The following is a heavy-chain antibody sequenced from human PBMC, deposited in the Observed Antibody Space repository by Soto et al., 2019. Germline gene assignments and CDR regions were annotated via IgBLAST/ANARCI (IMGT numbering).Heavy chain of an antibody. V-gene: IGHV4-34*01. CDR3: ARGPYGSGIRSPYYNYYMDV. CDR2: IGHSGST. J-gene: IGHJ6*03. CDR1: GGSFSGYY. D-gene: IGHD3-10*01. Sequence: QVQLQQWGAGLLKPSETLSLTCALYGGSFSGYYWSWIRQPPGKGLEWIGEIGHSGSTNYNPSLKSRVTISLDTSKAQFSLRLSAVTAADTDVYYCARGPYGSGIRSPYYNYYMDVWGKGTTVTVSS.